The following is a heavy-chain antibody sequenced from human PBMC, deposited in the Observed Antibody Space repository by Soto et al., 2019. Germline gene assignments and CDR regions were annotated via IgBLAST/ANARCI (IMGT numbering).Heavy chain of an antibody. CDR3: ARDNNFFDSGRGVDY. CDR2: ITSSSTYI. Sequence: PGGSLRLSCAASRFSFSSDSLNWVRQAPGKGLEWVSSITSSSTYIHYADSVKGRFTISRDNAKNSLYLQMNNLRAEDTAVYYFARDNNFFDSGRGVDYWGQGTLVTVSS. V-gene: IGHV3-21*01. D-gene: IGHD3-10*01. CDR1: RFSFSSDS. J-gene: IGHJ4*02.